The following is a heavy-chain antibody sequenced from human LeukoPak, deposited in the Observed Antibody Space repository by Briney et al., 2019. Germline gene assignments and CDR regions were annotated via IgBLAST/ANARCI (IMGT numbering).Heavy chain of an antibody. Sequence: GGSLRLSCAASGITVSNYDMSWVRQAPGKGLQWVSVIYSGGNTYYADSVKGRFTISRDYSKNTLYLQMNSLRAEDTAVYYCARNYGDYGSSYYYYGMDVWGQGTTVTVSS. D-gene: IGHD4-17*01. CDR1: GITVSNYD. V-gene: IGHV3-53*01. CDR3: ARNYGDYGSSYYYYGMDV. CDR2: IYSGGNT. J-gene: IGHJ6*02.